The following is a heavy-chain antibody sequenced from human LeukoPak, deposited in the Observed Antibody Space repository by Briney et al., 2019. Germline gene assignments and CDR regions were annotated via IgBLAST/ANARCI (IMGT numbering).Heavy chain of an antibody. J-gene: IGHJ5*02. CDR3: ARADPNASGYFYRFNWFDP. CDR2: IYYSGST. D-gene: IGHD3-10*01. V-gene: IGHV4-59*11. CDR1: GGSISSHY. Sequence: SETLSLTCTVSGGSISSHYWGWIRQPPGKGLEWIGYIYYSGSTNYNPSLKSRVTISVDTSKNQFSLKLSSVTAADTAVYYCARADPNASGYFYRFNWFDPWGQGTLVTVSS.